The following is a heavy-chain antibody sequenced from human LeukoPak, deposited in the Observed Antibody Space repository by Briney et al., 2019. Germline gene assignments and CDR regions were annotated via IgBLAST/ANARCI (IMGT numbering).Heavy chain of an antibody. CDR3: ARDSGSYYVGY. V-gene: IGHV1-2*02. J-gene: IGHJ4*02. CDR1: GYTLTELS. D-gene: IGHD1-26*01. CDR2: INPNSGGT. Sequence: ASVKVSCKVSGYTLTELSMHWVRQAPGQGLEWMGWINPNSGGTNYAQKFQGRVTMTRDTSISTAYMELSRLRSDDTAVYYCARDSGSYYVGYWGQGTLVTVSS.